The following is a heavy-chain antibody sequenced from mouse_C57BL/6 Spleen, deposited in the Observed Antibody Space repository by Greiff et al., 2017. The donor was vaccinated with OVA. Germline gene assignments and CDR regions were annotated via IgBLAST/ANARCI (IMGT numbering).Heavy chain of an antibody. Sequence: EVHLVESGGGLVKPGGSLKLSCAASGFTFSSYAMSWVRQTPEKRLEWVATISDGGSYTYYPDNVKGRFTISRDNAKNNLYLQMSHLKSEDTAMYYCARERYGNSAMDYRGQGTSVTVSS. CDR1: GFTFSSYA. J-gene: IGHJ4*01. CDR3: ARERYGNSAMDY. V-gene: IGHV5-4*01. CDR2: ISDGGSYT. D-gene: IGHD2-10*02.